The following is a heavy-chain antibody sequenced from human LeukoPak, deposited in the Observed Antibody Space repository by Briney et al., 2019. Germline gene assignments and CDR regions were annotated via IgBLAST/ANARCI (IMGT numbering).Heavy chain of an antibody. D-gene: IGHD3-10*01. Sequence: SETLSLTCTVSGGSISTYYWSWIRQPPGKRLQWIGYFYYSGSTNYNPSLKSRVTISVDTSKNQFSLKLSSVTAADTAVYYCARHSPIYYYGSGDFDYWGQGTLVTVSS. V-gene: IGHV4-59*08. CDR2: FYYSGST. CDR1: GGSISTYY. CDR3: ARHSPIYYYGSGDFDY. J-gene: IGHJ4*02.